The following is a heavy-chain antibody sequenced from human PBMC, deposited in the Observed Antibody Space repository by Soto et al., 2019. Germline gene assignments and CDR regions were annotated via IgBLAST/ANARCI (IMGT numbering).Heavy chain of an antibody. J-gene: IGHJ4*02. D-gene: IGHD2-2*01. CDR2: IYYSGST. V-gene: IGHV4-59*01. CDR1: GGSISSYY. Sequence: SETLSLTCTVSGGSISSYYWSWIRQPPGKGLEWIGYIYYSGSTNYNPSLESRVTISVDTSKNQFSLKLSSVTAADTAVYYCARVVIPVSYFDYWGQGTLVTVSS. CDR3: ARVVIPVSYFDY.